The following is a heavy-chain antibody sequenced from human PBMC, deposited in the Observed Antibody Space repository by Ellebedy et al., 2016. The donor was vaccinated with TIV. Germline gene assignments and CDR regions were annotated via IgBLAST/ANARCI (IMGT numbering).Heavy chain of an antibody. V-gene: IGHV3-30*03. D-gene: IGHD3-10*01. CDR3: ARGGSSGSSDY. CDR1: AFTFRSHG. CDR2: ISSDGSNK. Sequence: GGSLRLXXVASAFTFRSHGIYWVRQAPGKGLEWVAVISSDGSNKYYADSVKGRFTISRDNSKNTLYLQMNSLRNDDMAVYYCARGGSSGSSDYWGQGTLVTVSS. J-gene: IGHJ4*02.